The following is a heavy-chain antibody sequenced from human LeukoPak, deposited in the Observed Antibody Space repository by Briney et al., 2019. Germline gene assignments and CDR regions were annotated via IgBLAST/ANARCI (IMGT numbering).Heavy chain of an antibody. CDR2: IYYSGST. V-gene: IGHV4-38-2*02. CDR3: ARTLIQYYYYYYYMDV. CDR1: GYSISSGYY. J-gene: IGHJ6*03. D-gene: IGHD2-8*01. Sequence: PSETLSLTCTVSGYSISSGYYWGWIRQPPGKGLEWIGSIYYSGSTYYNPSLKSRVTISVDTSKNQFSLKLSSVTAADTAVYYCARTLIQYYYYYYYMDVWGKGTTVTISS.